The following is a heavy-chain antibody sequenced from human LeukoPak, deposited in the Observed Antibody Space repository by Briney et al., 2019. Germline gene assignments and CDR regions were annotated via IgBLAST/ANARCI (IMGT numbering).Heavy chain of an antibody. J-gene: IGHJ4*02. CDR3: ARENYYDSSGYYFDY. D-gene: IGHD3-22*01. Sequence: GGSLRLSCAASGFTFSSYAMSWVRQAPGKGLEWVSAISGSGGSTYYADSVKGRFTISRDNSKNTLYLQMNSLRAEDTAVYYCARENYYDSSGYYFDYWGQGTLVTVSS. CDR1: GFTFSSYA. CDR2: ISGSGGST. V-gene: IGHV3-23*01.